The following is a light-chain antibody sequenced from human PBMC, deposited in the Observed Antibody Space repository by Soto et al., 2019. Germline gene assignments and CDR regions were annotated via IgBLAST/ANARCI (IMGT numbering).Light chain of an antibody. CDR1: SGSIASNY. Sequence: NFMLTQPHSMSESPGKTVIISCTRSSGSIASNYVQWYQQRPGSSPTTVIYEDNQRPSGVPDRFSGSIDSSSNSASLTISGLETEDEADYYCQSYDATNQVFGGGTKVT. CDR3: QSYDATNQV. V-gene: IGLV6-57*01. CDR2: EDN. J-gene: IGLJ3*02.